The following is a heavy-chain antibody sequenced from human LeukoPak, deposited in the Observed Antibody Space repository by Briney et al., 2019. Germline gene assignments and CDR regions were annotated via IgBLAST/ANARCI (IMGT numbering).Heavy chain of an antibody. CDR1: GGSISSYY. CDR3: ARGGYSSGWYRFDY. CDR2: IYYSGST. J-gene: IGHJ4*02. D-gene: IGHD6-19*01. Sequence: PSETLSLTCTVSGGSISSYYWSWIRQPRGKGLEWIGYIYYSGSTNYNPSLKSRVTISVDTSKDQFSLKLSSVTAADTAVYYCARGGYSSGWYRFDYWGQGTLVTVSS. V-gene: IGHV4-59*01.